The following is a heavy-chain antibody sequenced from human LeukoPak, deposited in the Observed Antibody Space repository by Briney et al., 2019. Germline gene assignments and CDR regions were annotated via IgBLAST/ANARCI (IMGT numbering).Heavy chain of an antibody. Sequence: SETLSLTCAVYGGSFSGYSWSCIRQSPEKGLEWIGEINHSGSTNYNPSLKSRVNISVDTSKNQFSLKLNSVTAADTAVYYCCYCSSTTCYKSAFDIWGQGTAVTVSS. J-gene: IGHJ3*02. CDR1: GGSFSGYS. V-gene: IGHV4-34*01. D-gene: IGHD2-2*02. CDR2: INHSGST. CDR3: CYCSSTTCYKSAFDI.